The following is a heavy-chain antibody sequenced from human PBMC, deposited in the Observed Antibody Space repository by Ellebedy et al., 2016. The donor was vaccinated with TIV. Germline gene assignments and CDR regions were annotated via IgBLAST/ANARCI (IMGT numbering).Heavy chain of an antibody. D-gene: IGHD6-19*01. Sequence: SVKVSXKASRGTFSSYAISWVRQAPGQGLEWMGRIIPILGIANYAQKFQGRVTITADKSTSTAYMELSSLRSEDTAVYYCARGRGSVAGTFDYWGQGTLVTVSS. CDR2: IIPILGIA. J-gene: IGHJ4*02. CDR3: ARGRGSVAGTFDY. CDR1: RGTFSSYA. V-gene: IGHV1-69*04.